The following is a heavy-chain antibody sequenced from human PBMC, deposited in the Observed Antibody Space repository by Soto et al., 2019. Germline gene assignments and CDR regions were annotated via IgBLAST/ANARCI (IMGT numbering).Heavy chain of an antibody. Sequence: QVQLQESGPGLVKPSQTLSLTCTVSGGSISSGGYYWSWIRQHPGKGLEWLGYIYYSGSTYYNPSLKSRVTISVDTSKNQFSLKLSSVTAADTAVYYCARSSTVNGWFDPWGQGTLVTVSS. V-gene: IGHV4-31*03. D-gene: IGHD4-17*01. CDR2: IYYSGST. CDR1: GGSISSGGYY. J-gene: IGHJ5*02. CDR3: ARSSTVNGWFDP.